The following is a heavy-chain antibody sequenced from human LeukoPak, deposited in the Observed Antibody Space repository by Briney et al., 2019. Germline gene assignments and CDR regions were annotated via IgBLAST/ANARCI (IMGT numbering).Heavy chain of an antibody. D-gene: IGHD2-2*01. Sequence: GASVKVSCKVSGYTLTELSMHWVRQAPGKGLGWMGGFDPEDGETIYAQKFQGRVTMTEDTSTDTAYMELSSLRSEDTAVYYCATDIVVVPADLFDYWGQGTLVTVSS. CDR1: GYTLTELS. CDR3: ATDIVVVPADLFDY. J-gene: IGHJ4*02. V-gene: IGHV1-24*01. CDR2: FDPEDGET.